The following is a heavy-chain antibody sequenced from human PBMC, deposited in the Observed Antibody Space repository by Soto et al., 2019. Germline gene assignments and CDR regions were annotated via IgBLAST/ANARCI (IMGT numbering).Heavy chain of an antibody. CDR3: AKEPGSYESGGY. D-gene: IGHD3-10*01. J-gene: IGHJ4*02. CDR2: ISYDGSNK. CDR1: GFTFSSYG. Sequence: GGSLRLSCAASGFTFSSYGMHWVRQAPGKGLEWVAVISYDGSNKYYADSVKGRFTISRDNSKNTLYLQMNSLRAEDTAVYYCAKEPGSYESGGYWGQGTLVTVSS. V-gene: IGHV3-30*18.